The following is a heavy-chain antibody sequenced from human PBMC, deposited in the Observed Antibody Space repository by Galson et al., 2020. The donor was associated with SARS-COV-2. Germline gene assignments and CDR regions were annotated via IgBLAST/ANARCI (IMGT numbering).Heavy chain of an antibody. CDR3: AKSLVGSSTVGFDY. D-gene: IGHD1-26*01. J-gene: IGHJ4*02. V-gene: IGHV3-30*18. Sequence: VGSLRLSCEVSGFTFSDYGMNWVRQAPGKGLEWVAVVSFDGSKKYYADSVKGRFTISRDNSNDTLYLQMNSPRDEDTAMYYCAKSLVGSSTVGFDYWGQGTLVTVSS. CDR2: VSFDGSKK. CDR1: GFTFSDYG.